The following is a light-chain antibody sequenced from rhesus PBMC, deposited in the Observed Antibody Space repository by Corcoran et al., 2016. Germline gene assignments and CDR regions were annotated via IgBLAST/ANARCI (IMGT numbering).Light chain of an antibody. CDR2: AAS. CDR3: LQDYTTPYS. V-gene: IGKV1-94*01. J-gene: IGKJ2*01. CDR1: QGINKE. Sequence: DIQMTQSPSSLSASVGDRVTVTCRASQGINKELSWYQQKPGKAPTLLIYAASRLQTGVASRFSGSGSGTAYTLTIGRLQPEDVASYYCLQDYTTPYSFGQRTTVEI.